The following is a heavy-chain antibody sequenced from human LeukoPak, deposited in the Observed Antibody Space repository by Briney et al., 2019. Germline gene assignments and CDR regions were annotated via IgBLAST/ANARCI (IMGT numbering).Heavy chain of an antibody. D-gene: IGHD6-19*01. CDR1: GYTFTSYA. J-gene: IGHJ4*02. CDR3: ARVGSIAVAGAADY. V-gene: IGHV7-4-1*02. CDR2: INTNTGNP. Sequence: ASVTVSCKASGYTFTSYAMNWVRQAPGQGLEWMGWINTNTGNPTYAQGFTGRFVFSLDTSVSTAYLQISSLKAEDTAVYYCARVGSIAVAGAADYWGQGTLVTVSS.